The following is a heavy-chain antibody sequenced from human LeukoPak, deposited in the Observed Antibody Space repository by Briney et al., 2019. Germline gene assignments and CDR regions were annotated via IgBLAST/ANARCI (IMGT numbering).Heavy chain of an antibody. V-gene: IGHV3-20*04. J-gene: IGHJ4*02. CDR1: GFTFADYG. D-gene: IGHD6-13*01. CDR3: ARDLSSNWSNLGY. CDR2: INWSGDNT. Sequence: GGSLRLSCEDSGFTFADYGLSWVRQAPGKGPQWVAGINWSGDNTFYADSVKGRFTISRDNTKKTLYLQMDNLRGDDTATYYCARDLSSNWSNLGYWGQGTLITVSS.